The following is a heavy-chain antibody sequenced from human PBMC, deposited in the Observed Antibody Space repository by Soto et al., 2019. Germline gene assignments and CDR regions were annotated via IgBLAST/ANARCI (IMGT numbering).Heavy chain of an antibody. J-gene: IGHJ6*02. CDR3: ARSPLNYDFWSGYLMGLGGMDV. D-gene: IGHD3-3*01. CDR1: GFTFSSYG. CDR2: IWYDGSNK. V-gene: IGHV3-33*01. Sequence: QVQLVESGGGVVQPGRSLRLSCAASGFTFSSYGMHWVRQAPGKGLEWVAVIWYDGSNKYYADSVKGRFTISRDNSKNTLYLQMNSLRAEDTAVYYCARSPLNYDFWSGYLMGLGGMDVWGQGTTVTVSS.